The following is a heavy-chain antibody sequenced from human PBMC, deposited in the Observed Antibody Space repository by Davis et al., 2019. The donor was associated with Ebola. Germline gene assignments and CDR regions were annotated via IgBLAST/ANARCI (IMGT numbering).Heavy chain of an antibody. J-gene: IGHJ4*02. D-gene: IGHD6-13*01. CDR3: ARGQQLAYYFDY. Sequence: SVKVSCKASGGTFSSYTISWVRQAPGQGLKWMGRIIPILGIANYAQKFQGRVTITADKSTSTAYMELSSLRSEDTAVYYCARGQQLAYYFDYWGQGTLVTVSS. V-gene: IGHV1-69*02. CDR2: IIPILGIA. CDR1: GGTFSSYT.